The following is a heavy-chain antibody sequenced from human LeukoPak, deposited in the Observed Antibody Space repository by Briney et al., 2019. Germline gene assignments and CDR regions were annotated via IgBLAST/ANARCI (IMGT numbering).Heavy chain of an antibody. CDR2: INHSGST. CDR1: GGSFNGYY. J-gene: IGHJ6*04. CDR3: ERGSRLGPMDV. D-gene: IGHD6-19*01. Sequence: SETLSLTCAVYGGSFNGYYWSWIRQPPGKGLEWIGEINHSGSTNYNPSLKSRVTISVDTSKNQFSLKLSSVTAADTAVYYCERGSRLGPMDVWGKGTTATVSS. V-gene: IGHV4-34*01.